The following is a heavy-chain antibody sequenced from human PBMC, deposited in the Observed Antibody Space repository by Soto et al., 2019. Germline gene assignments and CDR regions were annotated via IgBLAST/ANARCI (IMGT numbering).Heavy chain of an antibody. Sequence: QVQLQESGPGLVKASETLSLTCSVSGGSISRYYWSWIRQPPGKGLEWIGYAYYSGDTGYNPSLKSRVTMAVDTSTNQVSLKLSSVTAADTAVYYCARDRSTYGGGGTGEVKENWFDPWGQGALVTVSS. J-gene: IGHJ5*02. D-gene: IGHD2-8*01. V-gene: IGHV4-59*01. CDR1: GGSISRYY. CDR3: ARDRSTYGGGGTGEVKENWFDP. CDR2: AYYSGDT.